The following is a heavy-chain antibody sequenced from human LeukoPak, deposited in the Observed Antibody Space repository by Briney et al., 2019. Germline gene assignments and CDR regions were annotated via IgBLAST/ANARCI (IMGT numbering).Heavy chain of an antibody. CDR3: AREDTVSEDVFDY. CDR1: GYTFTGYY. D-gene: IGHD5/OR15-5a*01. V-gene: IGHV1-2*02. J-gene: IGHJ4*02. CDR2: INPNSGGT. Sequence: ASVTVSCKASGYTFTGYYMHWVRQAPGQGLEWMGWINPNSGGTNYAQKFQGRDTMTRDTSISTAYMELSRLRSDDTAVYYCAREDTVSEDVFDYWGQGTLVSVSS.